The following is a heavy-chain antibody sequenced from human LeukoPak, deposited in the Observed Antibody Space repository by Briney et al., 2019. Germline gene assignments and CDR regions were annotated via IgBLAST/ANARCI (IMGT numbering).Heavy chain of an antibody. D-gene: IGHD3-22*01. Sequence: SETLSLTCTVSGGSISSYYWSWIRQPPGKGLEWIGYIYYSGSTNYNPSLKSRVTISVDTSKNQFSLKLSSVTAADTAVYYCARGYDSSGYYYRGQGTLVTVSS. V-gene: IGHV4-59*01. CDR1: GGSISSYY. CDR2: IYYSGST. CDR3: ARGYDSSGYYY. J-gene: IGHJ4*02.